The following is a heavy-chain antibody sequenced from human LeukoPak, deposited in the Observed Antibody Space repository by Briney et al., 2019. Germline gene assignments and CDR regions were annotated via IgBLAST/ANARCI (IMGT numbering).Heavy chain of an antibody. J-gene: IGHJ3*02. CDR2: ISYDGSNK. V-gene: IGHV3-30*18. CDR3: AKDWTSGSYYYDAFDI. CDR1: GFTFSSYG. Sequence: PGGSLRLSCAASGFTFSSYGMHWVRQAPGKGLEWVAVISYDGSNKYYADSVKGRFTISRDNSKNTLYLQMNSLRAEDTAVYYCAKDWTSGSYYYDAFDIWGQGTMVTVSS. D-gene: IGHD1-26*01.